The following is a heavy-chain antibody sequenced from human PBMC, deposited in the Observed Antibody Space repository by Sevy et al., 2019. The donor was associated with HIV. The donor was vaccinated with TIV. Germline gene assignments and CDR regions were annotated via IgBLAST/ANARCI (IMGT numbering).Heavy chain of an antibody. J-gene: IGHJ4*02. V-gene: IGHV3-33*01. CDR2: IWYDGSNK. CDR1: GFTFSDYG. CDR3: ARDKLLPVMITMVRGALSYYFDY. Sequence: GGSLRLSCAASGFTFSDYGMHWVRQAPGKGLEWVAVIWYDGSNKYYAESVKGLFTISRDNSKNTLYVQMNSLRAEDTAVYYCARDKLLPVMITMVRGALSYYFDYWGQGTLVTVSS. D-gene: IGHD3-10*01.